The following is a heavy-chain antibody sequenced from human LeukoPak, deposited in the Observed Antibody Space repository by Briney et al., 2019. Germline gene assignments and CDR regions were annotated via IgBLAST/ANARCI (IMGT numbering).Heavy chain of an antibody. CDR1: GFTFSDYY. CDR2: ISNSGNTI. V-gene: IGHV3-11*04. CDR3: ARDRHVPGLYYYYMDV. D-gene: IGHD6-6*01. Sequence: GGSLRLSCAASGFTFSDYYMSWIRQAPGKGLEWVSYISNSGNTIYYADSVKGRFTISRDNAKNSLYLQMNSLRPEDTAVYFCARDRHVPGLYYYYMDVWGKGTTVTVSS. J-gene: IGHJ6*03.